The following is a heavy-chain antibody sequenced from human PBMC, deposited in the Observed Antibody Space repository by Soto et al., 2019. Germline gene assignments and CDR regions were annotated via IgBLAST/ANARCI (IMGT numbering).Heavy chain of an antibody. D-gene: IGHD3-10*01. CDR3: ARGWFGPDV. CDR1: EFTFSGRS. V-gene: IGHV3-74*01. J-gene: IGHJ6*03. CDR2: IDKVGTDS. Sequence: VQLVESGGGLVQPGGSLRLSCVASEFTFSGRSVHWVRQAPGKWLVWVSGIDKVGTDSTYADYVKGRFTSSRDNDKNTVYLQMNSLRVGDTAVYYCARGWFGPDVWGKGTTVTVSS.